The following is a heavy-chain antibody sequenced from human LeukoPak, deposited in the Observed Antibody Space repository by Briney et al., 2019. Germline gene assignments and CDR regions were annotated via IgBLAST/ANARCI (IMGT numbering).Heavy chain of an antibody. D-gene: IGHD6-19*01. Sequence: PGGSLRLSCAASGFTFSSYAMSWVRQAPGKGLEWVSAISGSGGSTYYADSVKGRFTISRDNSKNTLYLQMNSLRAEDTAVHYCAKDLSSGWYPYYFDYWGQGTLVTVSS. CDR2: ISGSGGST. V-gene: IGHV3-23*01. J-gene: IGHJ4*02. CDR1: GFTFSSYA. CDR3: AKDLSSGWYPYYFDY.